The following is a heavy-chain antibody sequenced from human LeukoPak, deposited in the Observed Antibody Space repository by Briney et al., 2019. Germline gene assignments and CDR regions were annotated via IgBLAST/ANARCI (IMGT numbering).Heavy chain of an antibody. Sequence: PSETLSLTCTVSGGSIGSTNYYWGWIRQPPGKGLEWIANIYYSGSTYYNPSLKSRVTISVDTSKNQFSLKLSSVTAADTAVYYCATSPRFDGSGSYLKVWFDSWGPGTLVTVSS. CDR2: IYYSGST. D-gene: IGHD3-10*01. CDR3: ATSPRFDGSGSYLKVWFDS. J-gene: IGHJ5*01. CDR1: GGSIGSTNYY. V-gene: IGHV4-39*01.